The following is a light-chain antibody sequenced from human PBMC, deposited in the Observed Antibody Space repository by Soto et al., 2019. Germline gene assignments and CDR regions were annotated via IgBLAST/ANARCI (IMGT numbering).Light chain of an antibody. J-gene: IGKJ1*01. V-gene: IGKV1-5*03. CDR3: QQYNFYSRT. CDR2: KAS. CDR1: QSISSW. Sequence: DIQMTQSPSTLSASVGDTVTITCRASQSISSWLAWYQQKPGKAPKLLIYKASSLQSGVPSRFSGIGSGTEFTLTISSLQPDDFATYYCQQYNFYSRTFRQGTKVEIK.